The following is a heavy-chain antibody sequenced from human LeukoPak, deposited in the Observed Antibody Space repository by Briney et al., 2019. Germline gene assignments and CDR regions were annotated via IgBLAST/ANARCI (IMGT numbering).Heavy chain of an antibody. CDR3: ARVRGFYASGSYLDY. CDR2: ISTGGSTI. D-gene: IGHD3-10*01. J-gene: IGHJ4*02. V-gene: IGHV3-48*02. Sequence: GGSLRLSCAASGFTFSSYSMNWVRPAPGRGREWVSYISTGGSTIYYADSVKGRFTVSRDNAKNSLYLQMYSLRDEDTAVYYCARVRGFYASGSYLDYWGQGALVTVSS. CDR1: GFTFSSYS.